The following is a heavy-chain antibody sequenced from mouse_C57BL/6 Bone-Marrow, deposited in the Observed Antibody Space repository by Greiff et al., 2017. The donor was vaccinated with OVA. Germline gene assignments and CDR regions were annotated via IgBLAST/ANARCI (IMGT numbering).Heavy chain of an antibody. CDR3: ARSDYYGSSYVRYFDY. V-gene: IGHV1-9*01. D-gene: IGHD1-1*01. CDR2: ILPGSGST. J-gene: IGHJ2*01. CDR1: GYTFTGYW. Sequence: VQLQQSGAELMKPGASVKLSCKATGYTFTGYWIEWVKQRPGHGLEWIGEILPGSGSTNYNEKFKGKVTFTADTSSNTAYMQLSSLTTEDSAIYYCARSDYYGSSYVRYFDYWGQGTTLTVSS.